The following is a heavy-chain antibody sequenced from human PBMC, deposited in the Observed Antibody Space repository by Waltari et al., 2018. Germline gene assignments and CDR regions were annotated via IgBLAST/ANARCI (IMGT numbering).Heavy chain of an antibody. J-gene: IGHJ4*02. V-gene: IGHV3-NL1*01. CDR1: GFTFSSYW. CDR2: ISWDGGST. Sequence: VQLVESGGGLVQPGGSLRLSCAASGFTFSSYWMSWVRQAPGKGLEWVSLISWDGGSTYYADSVKGRFTISRDNSKNTLYLQMNSLRAEDTAVYYCARSLWFRSRRGFFFDYWGQGTLVTVSS. D-gene: IGHD3-10*01. CDR3: ARSLWFRSRRGFFFDY.